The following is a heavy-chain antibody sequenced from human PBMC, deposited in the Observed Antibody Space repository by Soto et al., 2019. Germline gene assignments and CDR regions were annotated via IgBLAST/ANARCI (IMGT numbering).Heavy chain of an antibody. CDR2: ISYDGSNK. D-gene: IGHD3-3*01. J-gene: IGHJ6*02. CDR1: GFTFSSYA. CDR3: ARDVRFLEWLVPTSYYGMDV. Sequence: GGSLRLSCAASGFTFSSYAMHWVRQAPGKGLEWVAVISYDGSNKYYADSVKGRFTISRDNSKNTLYLQMNSLRAEDTAVYYCARDVRFLEWLVPTSYYGMDVWGQGTTVTVSS. V-gene: IGHV3-30-3*01.